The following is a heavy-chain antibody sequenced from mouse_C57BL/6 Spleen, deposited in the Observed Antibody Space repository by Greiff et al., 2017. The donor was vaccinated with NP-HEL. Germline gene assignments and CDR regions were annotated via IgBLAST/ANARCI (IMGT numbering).Heavy chain of an antibody. D-gene: IGHD1-1*01. V-gene: IGHV5-17*01. Sequence: EVRLVESGGGLVKPGGSLKLSCAASGFTFSDYGMHWVRQAPEKGLEWVAYISSGSSTIYYADTVKGRFTISRDNAKNTLFLQMTSLRSEDTAMYYLARPYYYGVGGFAYWGQGTLVTVSA. CDR1: GFTFSDYG. CDR3: ARPYYYGVGGFAY. J-gene: IGHJ3*01. CDR2: ISSGSSTI.